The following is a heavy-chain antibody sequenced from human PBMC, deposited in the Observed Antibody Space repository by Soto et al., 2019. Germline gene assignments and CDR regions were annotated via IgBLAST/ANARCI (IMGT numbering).Heavy chain of an antibody. CDR3: ARGWSHFDY. Sequence: ALRLSCAVSGFTFSSYWMSWVRQAPGKGLEWVANIKQDGSEKYYVDSVKGRFTISRDNAKNSLYLQMNSLRAEDTAVYYCARGWSHFDYWGQGTLVTVSS. J-gene: IGHJ4*02. V-gene: IGHV3-7*03. CDR1: GFTFSSYW. CDR2: IKQDGSEK.